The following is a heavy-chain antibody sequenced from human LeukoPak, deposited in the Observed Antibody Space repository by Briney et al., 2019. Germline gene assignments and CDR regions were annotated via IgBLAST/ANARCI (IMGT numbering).Heavy chain of an antibody. CDR2: IYYSGST. CDR1: GGSISSYY. V-gene: IGHV4-59*01. J-gene: IGHJ5*02. CDR3: ARRGSSGWYRAGRDWFDP. Sequence: PSETLSLTCTVSGGSISSYYWSWIRQPPGKGLEWIGYIYYSGSTNYNPSLKSRVTISVDTSKNQFSLKLSSVTAADTAVYYCARRGSSGWYRAGRDWFDPWGQGTLVTVSS. D-gene: IGHD6-19*01.